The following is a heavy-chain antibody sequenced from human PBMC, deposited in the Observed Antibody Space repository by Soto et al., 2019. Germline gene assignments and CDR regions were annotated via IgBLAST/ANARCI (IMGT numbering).Heavy chain of an antibody. CDR3: AGVNTEVRGVYTAVDWFDP. Sequence: QVQLVQSGAEVKKPGSSVKVSCKASGGTFSRYTISWVRQAPGQGLELMGRIIPIPGIANHAQKFQGRVTIPAEKSTSTACMKLSSLRSEDTAVYYCAGVNTEVRGVYTAVDWFDPWGQGTLVTVSS. D-gene: IGHD3-10*01. CDR2: IIPIPGIA. J-gene: IGHJ5*02. CDR1: GGTFSRYT. V-gene: IGHV1-69*02.